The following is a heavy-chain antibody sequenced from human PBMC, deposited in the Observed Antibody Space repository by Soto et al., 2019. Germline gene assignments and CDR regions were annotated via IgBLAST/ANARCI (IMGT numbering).Heavy chain of an antibody. Sequence: GASVKVSCKASGFTFTSSAVQWVRQARGQRLEWIGWIVVGSGNTNYAQKFQERVTITRDMSTSTAYMELSSLRSEDTAVYYCAAYSLTIFGVEETYGMDVWGQGTTVTSP. V-gene: IGHV1-58*01. CDR2: IVVGSGNT. CDR3: AAYSLTIFGVEETYGMDV. D-gene: IGHD3-3*01. CDR1: GFTFTSSA. J-gene: IGHJ6*02.